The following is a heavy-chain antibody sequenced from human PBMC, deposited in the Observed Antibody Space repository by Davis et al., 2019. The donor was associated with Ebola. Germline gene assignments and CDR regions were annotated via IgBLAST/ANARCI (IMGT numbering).Heavy chain of an antibody. CDR3: ARDLMVYATAYYYGMDV. J-gene: IGHJ6*02. V-gene: IGHV3-30-3*01. D-gene: IGHD2-8*01. Sequence: GGSLRLSCAASGFTFSSYAMHWVRQAPGKGLDWVAVISYDGSSKYYADSVKGRFTISRDNSKNTLYLQMNSLRAEDTAVYYCARDLMVYATAYYYGMDVWGQGTTVTVSS. CDR2: ISYDGSSK. CDR1: GFTFSSYA.